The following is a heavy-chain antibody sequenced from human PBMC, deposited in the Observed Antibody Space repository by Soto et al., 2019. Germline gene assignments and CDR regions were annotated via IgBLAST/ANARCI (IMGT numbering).Heavy chain of an antibody. D-gene: IGHD5-18*01. V-gene: IGHV4-39*01. CDR3: DTYSYGSVDYYYGMDV. CDR2: IYYSGST. Sequence: SETLSLTCTVSGGSISSSSYYWGWILQPPGKGLEWIGSIYYSGSTYYNPSLKSRVTISVDTSKNQFSLKLSSVTAADTAVYYCDTYSYGSVDYYYGMDVWGQGTTVTVSS. CDR1: GGSISSSSYY. J-gene: IGHJ6*02.